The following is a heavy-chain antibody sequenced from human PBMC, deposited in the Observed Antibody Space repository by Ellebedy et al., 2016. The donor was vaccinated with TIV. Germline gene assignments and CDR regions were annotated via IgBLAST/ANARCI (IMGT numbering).Heavy chain of an antibody. Sequence: GESLKISXAGSGFTFSSYAANWVRQAAGKGLEWVALIIGGDGSTYYTDSVKGRFTISRDNSKNTLYLQMNSLRAEDTAVYYCARIPTTVTKPSEVYFDYWGQGTLVTVSS. CDR3: ARIPTTVTKPSEVYFDY. CDR1: GFTFSSYA. J-gene: IGHJ4*02. CDR2: IIGGDGST. V-gene: IGHV3-23*01. D-gene: IGHD4-11*01.